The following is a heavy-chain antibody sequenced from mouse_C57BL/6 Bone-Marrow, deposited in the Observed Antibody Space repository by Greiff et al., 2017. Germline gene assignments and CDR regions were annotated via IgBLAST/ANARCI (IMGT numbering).Heavy chain of an antibody. Sequence: QVQLQQPGAELVMPGASVKLSCKASGYTFTSYWMHWVKQRPGQGLEWIGEIDPSDSYTNYNQKFKGKSTLTVDKSSSTAYMQLSSLTSEDSAVYYCARGGDYTRDYCDYWGQGTTLTVSS. CDR1: GYTFTSYW. D-gene: IGHD2-12*01. V-gene: IGHV1-69*01. CDR3: ARGGDYTRDYCDY. J-gene: IGHJ2*01. CDR2: IDPSDSYT.